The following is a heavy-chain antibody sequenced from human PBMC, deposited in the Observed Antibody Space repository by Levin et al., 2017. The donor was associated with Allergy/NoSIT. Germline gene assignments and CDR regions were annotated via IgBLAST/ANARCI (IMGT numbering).Heavy chain of an antibody. V-gene: IGHV3-48*03. J-gene: IGHJ4*02. CDR1: GFTFSNYE. CDR3: ARDGDSSGWFYFDY. D-gene: IGHD6-19*01. Sequence: GESLKISCAASGFTFSNYEMNWVRQAPGKGVEWVSYISSSGNTIYYADSVKGRFTISRDNAKNSLYLQMSSLRAEDTAVYYCARDGDSSGWFYFDYWGQGTLVTVSS. CDR2: ISSSGNTI.